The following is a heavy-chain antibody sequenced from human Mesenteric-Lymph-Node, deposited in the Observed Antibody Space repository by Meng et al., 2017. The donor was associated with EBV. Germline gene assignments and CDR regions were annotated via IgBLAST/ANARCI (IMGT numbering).Heavy chain of an antibody. Sequence: QVQLHESGPGLVKPSQTLSLTCTVSGGSISSGGYYWSWIRQHPGKGLEWIGYIHDSGSTYYNPSLKSRVTISADTSKNQFSLKLSSVTAADTAVYYCARASYGSGSPLGESWFDPWGQGTLVTVSS. D-gene: IGHD3-10*01. CDR2: IHDSGST. V-gene: IGHV4-31*03. CDR1: GGSISSGGYY. CDR3: ARASYGSGSPLGESWFDP. J-gene: IGHJ5*02.